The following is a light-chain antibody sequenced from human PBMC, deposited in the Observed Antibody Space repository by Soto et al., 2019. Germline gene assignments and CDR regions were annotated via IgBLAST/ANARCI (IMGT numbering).Light chain of an antibody. J-gene: IGLJ1*01. CDR1: KLGDKY. V-gene: IGLV3-1*01. CDR2: QDS. CDR3: QARDSSRDYV. Sequence: SYELTQPPSVSVSPGQTASITCSGDKLGDKYACWYQQKPGQSPVLVIYQDSKRPSGIPERFSGSNSGNTATLTISGTQAMDEADYYCQARDSSRDYVFGTGTKVTVL.